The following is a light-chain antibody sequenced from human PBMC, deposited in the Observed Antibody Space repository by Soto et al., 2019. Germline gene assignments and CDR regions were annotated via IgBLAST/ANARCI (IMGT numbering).Light chain of an antibody. CDR1: QSVSSN. CDR3: QQYDSSPQT. Sequence: EIVMTQSPATLSVSPGERATLSCRASQSVSSNLACYQQKPGHAPRLLIYGASTRATGIPARFSGSGSGTEFTLTISSLQSEDFAVYYCQQYDSSPQTFGQGTKVEIK. J-gene: IGKJ1*01. CDR2: GAS. V-gene: IGKV3-15*01.